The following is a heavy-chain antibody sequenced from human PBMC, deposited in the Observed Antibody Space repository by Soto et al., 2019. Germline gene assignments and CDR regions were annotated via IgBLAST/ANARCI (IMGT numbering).Heavy chain of an antibody. CDR1: GYTFTSHY. J-gene: IGHJ5*02. D-gene: IGHD5-12*01. Sequence: ASVKVSCQASGYTFTSHYMHWARQAPGQGLEWMGVINPSGDSTWYAQKFQGRLTMSRDTTTSTDYMELDSLRSDDTAVYFCARDNSGGDSWWFDPWGQGTLVTVSS. CDR3: ARDNSGGDSWWFDP. V-gene: IGHV1-46*01. CDR2: INPSGDST.